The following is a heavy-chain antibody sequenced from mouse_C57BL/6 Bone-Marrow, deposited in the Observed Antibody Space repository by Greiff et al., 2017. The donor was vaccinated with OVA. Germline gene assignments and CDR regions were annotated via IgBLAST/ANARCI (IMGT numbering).Heavy chain of an antibody. CDR2: INPSSGYT. D-gene: IGHD2-2*01. J-gene: IGHJ4*01. CDR3: ARSPYGYGDY. Sequence: QVQLQQSGAELARPGASVKMSCKASGYTFTSYTMHWVQQRPGQGLEWIGYINPSSGYTKYNQKFKDKATLTADKSSSTAYMQLSSLTSEDSAVYYCARSPYGYGDYWGQGTSVTVSS. V-gene: IGHV1-4*01. CDR1: GYTFTSYT.